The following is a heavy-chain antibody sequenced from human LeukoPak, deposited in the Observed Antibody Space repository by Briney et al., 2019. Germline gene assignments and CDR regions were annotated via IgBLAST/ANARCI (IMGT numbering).Heavy chain of an antibody. V-gene: IGHV3-53*01. D-gene: IGHD2-2*01. CDR2: LHSGGST. J-gene: IGHJ4*02. CDR3: AREDGYCSSTSCYAY. CDR1: GFIVSNNY. Sequence: GGSLRLSCAASGFIVSNNYMSWVRQAPGKGLEWVSVLHSGGSTYYADSVKGRFTISRDNSKNTLYLQMNSLRAEDTAVYYCAREDGYCSSTSCYAYWGQGTLVTVSS.